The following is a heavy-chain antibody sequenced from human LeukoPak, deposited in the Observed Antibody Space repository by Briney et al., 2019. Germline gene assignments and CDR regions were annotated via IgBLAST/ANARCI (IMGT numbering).Heavy chain of an antibody. D-gene: IGHD3-9*01. CDR1: GVTFSAFA. CDR2: VSGRDTST. J-gene: IGHJ4*02. Sequence: PGGSLRLSCAASGVTFSAFALSWVRQAPGKGLEWVSAVSGRDTSTYYTDSVKGRFTISRDNSKNTLYLQMNSLSAEDTAIYYCAKWGDYDVFTGYYDSDYWGQGTLVTVSS. CDR3: AKWGDYDVFTGYYDSDY. V-gene: IGHV3-23*01.